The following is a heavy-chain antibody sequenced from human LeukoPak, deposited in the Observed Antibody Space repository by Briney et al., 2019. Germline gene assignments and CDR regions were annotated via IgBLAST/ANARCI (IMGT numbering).Heavy chain of an antibody. CDR3: ARLGDGGDYFDY. CDR2: IYSGGST. J-gene: IGHJ4*02. V-gene: IGHV3-53*01. CDR1: GFTVSSIY. D-gene: IGHD3-10*01. Sequence: GGSLRLSCAASGFTVSSIYMSWVRQAPAKGLEWVSLIYSGGSTYYTDSVKGRFTISRDTSKNTLYLQMNRLRAEDTAVYYCARLGDGGDYFDYWGQGTLVTVSS.